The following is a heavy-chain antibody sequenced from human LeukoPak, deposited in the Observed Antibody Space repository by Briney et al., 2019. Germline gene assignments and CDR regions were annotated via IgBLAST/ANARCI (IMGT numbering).Heavy chain of an antibody. J-gene: IGHJ5*02. CDR2: ISSSGSTI. Sequence: PGGSLRLSCAASGFTFSSYEMNWVRQAPGKGLEWVSYISSSGSTIYYADSVKGRFTISRDNAKNSLYLQMNSLRAEDTAVYYCAREGSYSSSWYSNRFDPWGQGTLVTVSS. V-gene: IGHV3-48*03. D-gene: IGHD6-13*01. CDR1: GFTFSSYE. CDR3: AREGSYSSSWYSNRFDP.